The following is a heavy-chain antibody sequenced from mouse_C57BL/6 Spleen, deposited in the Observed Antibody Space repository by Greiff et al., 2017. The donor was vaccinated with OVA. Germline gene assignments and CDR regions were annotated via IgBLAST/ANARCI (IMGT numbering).Heavy chain of an antibody. CDR2: IYPGNSDT. CDR1: GYTFTSYW. CDR3: TREETAQASAWFAY. D-gene: IGHD3-2*02. V-gene: IGHV1-5*01. J-gene: IGHJ3*01. Sequence: VQLKASGTVLARPGASVKMSCKTSGYTFTSYWMHWVKQRPGQGLEWIGAIYPGNSDTSYNQKFKGKAKLTAVTSASTAYMELSSLTNEDSAVYYCTREETAQASAWFAYWGQGTLVTVSA.